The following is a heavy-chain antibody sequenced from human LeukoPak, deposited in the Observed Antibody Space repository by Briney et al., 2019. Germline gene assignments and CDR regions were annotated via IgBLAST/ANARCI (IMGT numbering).Heavy chain of an antibody. CDR1: GFTFSNYE. J-gene: IGHJ3*02. D-gene: IGHD4-11*01. V-gene: IGHV3-48*03. CDR3: ARDRHRTTVTTLSGAFDI. Sequence: GGSLRLSCAASGFTFSNYEMNWVRQAPGKGLEWISHISNTGDIIHYADSVEGRFTISRDNAKNSLYLQMNSLRAEDTAVYYCARDRHRTTVTTLSGAFDIWGQGTMVTVSS. CDR2: ISNTGDII.